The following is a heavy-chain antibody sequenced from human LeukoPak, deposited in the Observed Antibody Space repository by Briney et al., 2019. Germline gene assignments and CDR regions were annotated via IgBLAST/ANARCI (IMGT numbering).Heavy chain of an antibody. CDR1: GGSFSGYY. Sequence: PSETLSLTCAVYGGSFSGYYWSWIRQPPRKGLEWIGEINHSGSTNYNPSLKSRVTISVDTSKNQFPLKLSSVTAADTAVYYCARGGSPNYYYGSGSYFRGMDVWGQGTTVTVSS. CDR3: ARGGSPNYYYGSGSYFRGMDV. D-gene: IGHD3-10*01. V-gene: IGHV4-34*01. J-gene: IGHJ6*02. CDR2: INHSGST.